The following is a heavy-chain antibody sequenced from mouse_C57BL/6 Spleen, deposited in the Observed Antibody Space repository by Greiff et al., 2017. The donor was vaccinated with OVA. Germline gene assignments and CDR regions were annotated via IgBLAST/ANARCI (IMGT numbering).Heavy chain of an antibody. Sequence: VQLQQSGPELVKPGASVKISCKASGYSFTGYYMNWVKQSPEKSLEWIGEINPSTGGTTYNQKFKAKATLTVDKSSSTAYMQLKSLTSEDSAVYYCAREVGTYYSNFGAMDYWGQGTSVTVSS. J-gene: IGHJ4*01. CDR2: INPSTGGT. CDR3: AREVGTYYSNFGAMDY. CDR1: GYSFTGYY. D-gene: IGHD2-5*01. V-gene: IGHV1-42*01.